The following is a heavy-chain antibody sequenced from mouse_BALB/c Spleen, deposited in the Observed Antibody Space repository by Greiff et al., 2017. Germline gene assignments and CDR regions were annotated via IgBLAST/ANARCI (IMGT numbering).Heavy chain of an antibody. V-gene: IGHV1S81*02. CDR1: GYTFTSYW. D-gene: IGHD2-2*01. Sequence: QVQLQQPGAELVKPGASVKLSCKASGYTFTSYWMHWVKQRPGQGLEWIGEINPRNGRTNYNEKFKSKATLTVDKSSSTAYMQLSSLTSEDSAVYYCARGGENYGSPWFAYWGQGTLVTVSA. CDR2: INPRNGRT. CDR3: ARGGENYGSPWFAY. J-gene: IGHJ3*01.